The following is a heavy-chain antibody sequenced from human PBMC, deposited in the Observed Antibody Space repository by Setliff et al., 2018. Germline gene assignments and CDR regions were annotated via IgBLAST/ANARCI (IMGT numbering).Heavy chain of an antibody. CDR3: AGDRKRRSSSWENYFQH. D-gene: IGHD6-13*01. CDR1: GGSFSGYY. J-gene: IGHJ1*01. CDR2: INHSGST. V-gene: IGHV4-34*01. Sequence: SETLSLTCAVYGGSFSGYYWSWIRQPPGKGLEWIGEINHSGSTNYNPSLKSRVTISVDTSKNQFSLKLSSVTAADTAVYYCAGDRKRRSSSWENYFQHWGQGTLVTVS.